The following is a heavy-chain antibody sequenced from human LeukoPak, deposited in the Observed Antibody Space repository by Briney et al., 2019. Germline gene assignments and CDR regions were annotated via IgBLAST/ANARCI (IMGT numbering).Heavy chain of an antibody. CDR1: GVSISSYY. CDR2: IYYSGST. D-gene: IGHD6-19*01. J-gene: IGHJ3*02. V-gene: IGHV4-59*01. Sequence: SETLSLTCTVSGVSISSYYWSWIRQPPGKGLEWIGYIYYSGSTNYNPSLKSRVTISVDTSKNQFSLKLSSVTAADTAVYYCARGVSGWYSAFDIWGQGTMVTVSS. CDR3: ARGVSGWYSAFDI.